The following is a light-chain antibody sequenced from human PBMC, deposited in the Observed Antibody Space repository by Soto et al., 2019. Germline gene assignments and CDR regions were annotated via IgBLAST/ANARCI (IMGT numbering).Light chain of an antibody. CDR2: TYS. CDR1: SSNIGAGYD. J-gene: IGLJ3*02. CDR3: QSYDSTLSGWV. V-gene: IGLV1-40*01. Sequence: QAVLTQPPSVSGALGQRVTISCTGSSSNIGAGYDVHWYQQLPGTAPKFLIYTYSNRPSGVPDRFSGSKSGTSASLAITGLQAEDEADYYCQSYDSTLSGWVFGGGTKLNVL.